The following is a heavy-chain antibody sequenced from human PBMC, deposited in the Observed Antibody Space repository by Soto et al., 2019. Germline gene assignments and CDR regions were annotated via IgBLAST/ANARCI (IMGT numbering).Heavy chain of an antibody. V-gene: IGHV1-69*06. CDR2: IIPIFGTA. D-gene: IGHD1-26*01. Sequence: ASVKFSCKASGGTFSSYAISWVRQAPGQGLEWMGGIIPIFGTANYAQKFQGRVTMTEDTSTDTAYMELSSLRSEDTAVYYCATIVGANYYYYGMDVWGQGTTVTVSS. J-gene: IGHJ6*02. CDR3: ATIVGANYYYYGMDV. CDR1: GGTFSSYA.